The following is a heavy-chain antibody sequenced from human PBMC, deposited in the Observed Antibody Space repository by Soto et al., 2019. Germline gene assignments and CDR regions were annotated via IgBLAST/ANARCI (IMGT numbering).Heavy chain of an antibody. J-gene: IGHJ6*02. CDR1: GGSISSSNW. CDR3: ARGRGGYYSAMDV. V-gene: IGHV4-4*02. D-gene: IGHD3-10*01. CDR2: IYHSGST. Sequence: QVQLQESGPGLVKPSGTLSLTCAVSGGSISSSNWWSWVRQPPGKGLEWIGEIYHSGSTNYNPSLDSRVTISVDQSKNQFSLKLSSVTAADTAVYYCARGRGGYYSAMDVWGQGTTVTVSS.